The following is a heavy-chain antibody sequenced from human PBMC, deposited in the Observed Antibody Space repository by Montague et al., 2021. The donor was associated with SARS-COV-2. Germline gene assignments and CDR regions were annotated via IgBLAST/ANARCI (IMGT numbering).Heavy chain of an antibody. CDR3: ARTSASSDY. Sequence: CAISGDSVSRNSAAGNWIRRSPSRGREWLGRTYYRSKWYNDYAVSVKSRVTINPDTSKNQISLQLNSVTPEDTAVYYCARTSASSDYWGQGTLVTVSS. D-gene: IGHD1-26*01. CDR1: GDSVSRNSAA. CDR2: TYYRSKWYN. J-gene: IGHJ4*02. V-gene: IGHV6-1*01.